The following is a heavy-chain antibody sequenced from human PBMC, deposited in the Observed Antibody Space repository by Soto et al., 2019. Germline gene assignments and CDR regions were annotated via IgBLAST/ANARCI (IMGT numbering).Heavy chain of an antibody. CDR3: ARVMEWAVTEYNWFDP. V-gene: IGHV1-18*01. CDR1: GYTFTSYG. D-gene: IGHD2-21*02. CDR2: ISAYNGNT. Sequence: ASVKVSCKASGYTFTSYGISWVRQAPGQGLEWMGWISAYNGNTNYAQKLQGRVTMTTDTSTSTAYMELRSLRSDDTAVYYCARVMEWAVTEYNWFDPWGQGTLVTVSS. J-gene: IGHJ5*02.